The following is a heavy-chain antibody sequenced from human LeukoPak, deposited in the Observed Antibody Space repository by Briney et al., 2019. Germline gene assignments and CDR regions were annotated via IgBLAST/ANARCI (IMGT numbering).Heavy chain of an antibody. D-gene: IGHD3-3*01. CDR1: GFTFSSYG. CDR3: AKDPGYDFWSGYYIY. J-gene: IGHJ4*02. Sequence: PGGSLRLSCAASGFTFSSYGMHWVRQAPGKGPEWVAFIRYDGSNKYYADSVKGRFTISRDNSKNTLYLQMNSLRAEDTAVYYCAKDPGYDFWSGYYIYWGQGTLVTVSS. CDR2: IRYDGSNK. V-gene: IGHV3-30*02.